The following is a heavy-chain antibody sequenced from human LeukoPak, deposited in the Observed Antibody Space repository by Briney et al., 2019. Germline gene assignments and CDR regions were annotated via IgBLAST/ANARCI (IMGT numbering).Heavy chain of an antibody. CDR3: ASSDNSGHLLAY. J-gene: IGHJ4*02. Sequence: SQTLSLTCAISGESVSSNSAAWNWLTQSPSRGLEWLGRTYYRSKWYNDYAVSVKSRIAINPDTSKNQLSLQLNSVTPEDTAGYYCASSDNSGHLLAYWGQGTLVTVSS. CDR2: TYYRSKWYN. V-gene: IGHV6-1*01. D-gene: IGHD3-22*01. CDR1: GESVSSNSAA.